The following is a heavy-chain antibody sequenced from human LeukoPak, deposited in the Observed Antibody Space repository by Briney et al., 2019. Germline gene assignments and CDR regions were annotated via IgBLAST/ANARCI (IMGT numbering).Heavy chain of an antibody. J-gene: IGHJ3*02. CDR2: INSDGSST. CDR1: GFTFSSYW. D-gene: IGHD3-22*01. V-gene: IGHV3-74*01. Sequence: GGSLRLSCVASGFTFSSYWMHWVRQVPGKGLVWVSRINSDGSSTSYAESVEGRCTISRYNAKHTVYLQMNSLRAEDTAVYRCVRGLHDYESLDAFDIWGQGTMFTVSS. CDR3: VRGLHDYESLDAFDI.